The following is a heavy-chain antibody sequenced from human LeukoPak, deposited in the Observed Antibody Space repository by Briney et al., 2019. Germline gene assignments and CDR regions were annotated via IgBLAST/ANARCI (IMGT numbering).Heavy chain of an antibody. CDR3: AVGYCSSTSCAYMDV. Sequence: PGGSLRLSCAASGFTFSSYSMNWVRQAPGKGLEWVSYISSSSSTIYYADSVKGRFTISRDNAKNSLYLQMNSLRAEDTAVYYCAVGYCSSTSCAYMDVWGKGTTVTVSS. V-gene: IGHV3-48*01. D-gene: IGHD2-2*01. CDR1: GFTFSSYS. CDR2: ISSSSSTI. J-gene: IGHJ6*03.